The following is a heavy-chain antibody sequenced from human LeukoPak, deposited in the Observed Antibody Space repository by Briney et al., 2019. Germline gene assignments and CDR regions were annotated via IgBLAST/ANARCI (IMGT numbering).Heavy chain of an antibody. Sequence: GGSLRLSCAASGFTFSSYSMNWVRQAPGKGLEWVSSISSSSSYIYYADSVKGRFTISRDNAKNSLYLQMNSLRAEDTAVHYCARDGSSGWYRGYYYYMDVWGKGTTVTVSS. V-gene: IGHV3-21*01. J-gene: IGHJ6*03. CDR1: GFTFSSYS. CDR3: ARDGSSGWYRGYYYYMDV. D-gene: IGHD6-19*01. CDR2: ISSSSSYI.